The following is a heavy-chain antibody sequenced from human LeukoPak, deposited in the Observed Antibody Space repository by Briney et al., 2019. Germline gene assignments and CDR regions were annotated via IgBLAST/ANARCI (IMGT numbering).Heavy chain of an antibody. D-gene: IGHD3-10*01. CDR1: GFTFSSYE. J-gene: IGHJ4*02. CDR2: INSDGSST. CDR3: ARDFPTGGFGSGY. Sequence: GGSLRLSCAASGFTFSSYEMNWVRQAPGKGLVWVSRINSDGSSTSYADSVKGRFTISRDNAKNTLYLQMNSLRAEDTAVYYCARDFPTGGFGSGYWGQGTLVTVSS. V-gene: IGHV3-74*01.